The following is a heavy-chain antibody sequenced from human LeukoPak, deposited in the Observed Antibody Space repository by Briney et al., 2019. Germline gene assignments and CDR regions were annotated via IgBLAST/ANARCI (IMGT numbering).Heavy chain of an antibody. V-gene: IGHV4-39*02. D-gene: IGHD6-25*01. J-gene: IGHJ5*02. CDR3: ARDRGRFDP. CDR2: IYYSGST. CDR1: GGSISSSNYY. Sequence: PSETLSLTCTASGGSISSSNYYWGWIRQPPGKGLEWIGSIYYSGSTYYNPSLKSRVTISVDTSKNQFSLKLSSVTAADTAVYYCARDRGRFDPWGQGTLVTVSS.